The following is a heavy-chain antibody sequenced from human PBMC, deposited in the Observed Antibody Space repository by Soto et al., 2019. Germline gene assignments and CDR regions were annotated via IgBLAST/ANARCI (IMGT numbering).Heavy chain of an antibody. J-gene: IGHJ6*02. CDR1: GGSFSGYY. V-gene: IGHV4-34*01. CDR3: ARVSGIYYYGMDV. D-gene: IGHD3-10*01. Sequence: SETLSLTCAVFGGSFSGYYWSWIRQPPGKGLEWIGEINHSGSTNYNPSLKSRVTISVDTSKNQFSLKLSSVTAADTAVFYCARVSGIYYYGMDVWGQGTTVTVSS. CDR2: INHSGST.